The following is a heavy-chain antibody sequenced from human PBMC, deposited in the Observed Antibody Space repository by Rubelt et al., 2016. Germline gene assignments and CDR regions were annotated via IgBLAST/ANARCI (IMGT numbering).Heavy chain of an antibody. Sequence: QVHLQESGPGLVKPSETLSLTCTVSGGSISGSYWSWIRQPPGKGLEWIGSIDHSGRTYYNPSLKSHVTISVATSENQFSLKVRAVAAADTAVYYCTRAFGYFYFGLWGRGTLVTVSA. CDR1: GGSISGSY. J-gene: IGHJ2*01. V-gene: IGHV4-59*04. D-gene: IGHD2-15*01. CDR3: TRAFGYFYFGL. CDR2: IDHSGRT.